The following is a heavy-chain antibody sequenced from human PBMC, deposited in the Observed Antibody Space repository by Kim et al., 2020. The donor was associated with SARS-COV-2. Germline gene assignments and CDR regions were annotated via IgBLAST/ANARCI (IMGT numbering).Heavy chain of an antibody. Sequence: SFQGQVTISADKSISTAYLQWSSLKASDTAMYYCARHIMVAQQLVQVFDYWGQGTLVTVSS. D-gene: IGHD6-13*01. CDR3: ARHIMVAQQLVQVFDY. V-gene: IGHV5-51*01. J-gene: IGHJ4*02.